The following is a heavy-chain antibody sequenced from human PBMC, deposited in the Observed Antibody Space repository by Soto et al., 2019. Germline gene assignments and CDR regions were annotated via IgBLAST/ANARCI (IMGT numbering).Heavy chain of an antibody. J-gene: IGHJ4*02. V-gene: IGHV2-5*01. D-gene: IGHD3-22*01. Sequence: QITLKESGPTLVKPTQTLTLTCNFSGFSLNTRAVGVHWLRQPPGKALDWLAVIYGSEDKRYNPSVRSVLPIPQESYSNPVVLTVTNVGPVATATYYCGHRVLHSSGSYYGDSWGQGSLVTVSS. CDR2: IYGSEDK. CDR3: GHRVLHSSGSYYGDS. CDR1: GFSLNTRAVG.